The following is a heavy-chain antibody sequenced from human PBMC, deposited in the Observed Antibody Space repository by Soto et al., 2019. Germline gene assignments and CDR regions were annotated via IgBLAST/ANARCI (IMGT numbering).Heavy chain of an antibody. V-gene: IGHV3-30*18. Sequence: LRLSCAASGFTFSSYGMHWVRQAPGKGLEWVAVISYDGSNKYYADSVKGRFTISRDNSKNTLYLQMNSLRAEDTAVYYCAKGVVVAAPIDYWGQGTLVTVSS. CDR3: AKGVVVAAPIDY. CDR2: ISYDGSNK. J-gene: IGHJ4*02. CDR1: GFTFSSYG. D-gene: IGHD2-15*01.